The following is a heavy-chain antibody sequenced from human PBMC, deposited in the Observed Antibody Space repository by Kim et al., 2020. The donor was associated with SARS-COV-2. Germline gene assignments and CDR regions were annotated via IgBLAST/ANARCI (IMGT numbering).Heavy chain of an antibody. D-gene: IGHD6-13*01. V-gene: IGHV3-23*01. CDR3: AKNLNLATSGTGPYDS. Sequence: GGSLRLSCAASGFILTSYGMNWVRQAPGKGLEWVSVISGSGGNTNYADSVKGRFTISRDNSKNTVYLQMNSLRAGDTAVYYCAKNLNLATSGTGPYDSWGQGTLVTVSS. CDR2: ISGSGGNT. J-gene: IGHJ5*01. CDR1: GFILTSYG.